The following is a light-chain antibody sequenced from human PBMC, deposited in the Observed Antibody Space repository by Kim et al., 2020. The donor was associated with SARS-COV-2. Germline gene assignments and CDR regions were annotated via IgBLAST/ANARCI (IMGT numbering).Light chain of an antibody. CDR2: AAS. CDR3: QQSYSTPFT. Sequence: DIQMTQSPSSLSASVGDRVTITCRASQSISSYLNWYQQKPGKAPKHLIYAASSLQSGVPSRFSGSGSGTDFTLTISSLQPEYFATYYCQQSYSTPFTFGGGTKVDIK. V-gene: IGKV1-39*01. J-gene: IGKJ4*01. CDR1: QSISSY.